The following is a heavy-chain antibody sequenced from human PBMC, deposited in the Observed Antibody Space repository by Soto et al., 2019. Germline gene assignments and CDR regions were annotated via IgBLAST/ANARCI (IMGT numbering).Heavy chain of an antibody. J-gene: IGHJ6*02. CDR3: ARGYCISTSCYGYYGMDV. V-gene: IGHV1-69*12. CDR1: GGTFSSYA. D-gene: IGHD2-2*01. CDR2: FIPFFGTA. Sequence: QVQLVQSGAEVKKPGSSVKVSCKASGGTFSSYAISWVRQAPGQGLEWMGGFIPFFGTANYAQKFQGRVTITADESTSTAYMELSSLRSEDTAVYYCARGYCISTSCYGYYGMDVWGQGTTVTVSS.